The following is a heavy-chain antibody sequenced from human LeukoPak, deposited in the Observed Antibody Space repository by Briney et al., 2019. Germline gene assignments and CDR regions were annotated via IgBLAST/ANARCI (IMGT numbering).Heavy chain of an antibody. V-gene: IGHV1-8*03. Sequence: ASVTVSCKASGYTFTSYDINWVRQATGQGLEWMGWMNPNSGNTGYAQKFQGRVTITRNTSISTAYMELSSLRSEDTAVYYCARDPGYSYGYYFDYWGQGTLVTVSS. CDR2: MNPNSGNT. D-gene: IGHD5-18*01. CDR1: GYTFTSYD. J-gene: IGHJ4*02. CDR3: ARDPGYSYGYYFDY.